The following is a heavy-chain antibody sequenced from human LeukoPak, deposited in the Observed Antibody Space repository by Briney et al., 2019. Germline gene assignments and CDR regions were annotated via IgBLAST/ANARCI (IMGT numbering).Heavy chain of an antibody. D-gene: IGHD5-12*01. CDR1: GGSFSGYY. J-gene: IGHJ4*02. V-gene: IGHV4-34*01. Sequence: KPSETLSLTCAVYGGSFSGYYWSWIRQPPGKGLEWIGEINHSGSTNYNPSLKSRVTISVDTSKNQFSLKLSSVTAADTAVYYCASGYDLRRHAYWGQGTLVTVSS. CDR2: INHSGST. CDR3: ASGYDLRRHAY.